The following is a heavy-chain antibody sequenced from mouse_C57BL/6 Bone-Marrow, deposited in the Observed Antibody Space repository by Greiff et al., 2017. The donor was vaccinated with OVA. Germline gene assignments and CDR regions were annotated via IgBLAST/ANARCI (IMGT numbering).Heavy chain of an antibody. Sequence: EVQLQQSGAELVRPGASVKLSCTASGFNIKDDYMHWVKQRPEQGLEWIGWIDPENGDNEYASKVQGKATITADTSSNTTYLQLNSLTSEDTAVYYCTTYFDDSGQGTTVTVSS. J-gene: IGHJ4*01. CDR3: TTYFDD. V-gene: IGHV14-4*01. CDR1: GFNIKDDY. CDR2: IDPENGDN.